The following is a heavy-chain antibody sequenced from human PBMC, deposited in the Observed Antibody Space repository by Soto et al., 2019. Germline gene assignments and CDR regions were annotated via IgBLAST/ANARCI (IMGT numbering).Heavy chain of an antibody. V-gene: IGHV3-33*01. CDR2: IWYDGSKK. CDR1: GFTFSSYG. CDR3: ARDIVLMVYAKGDYYGMDV. J-gene: IGHJ6*02. Sequence: QVQLVESGGGVVQPGRSLRLSCAASGFTFSSYGMHWVRQAPGKGLEWVAVIWYDGSKKYYADSVKGRFTISSDNSKNTLYLQMNSLRAEDTAVYYCARDIVLMVYAKGDYYGMDVWGQGTTVTVSS. D-gene: IGHD2-8*01.